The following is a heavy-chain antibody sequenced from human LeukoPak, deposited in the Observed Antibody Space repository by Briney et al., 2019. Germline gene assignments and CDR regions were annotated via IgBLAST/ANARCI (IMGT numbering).Heavy chain of an antibody. CDR2: IYYSGST. Sequence: TSETLSLTCTVSGASITSYYWSWIRQPPGKALEWIGYIYYSGSTNYNPSLKSRVTVSLDTSKNHFSLRLNSVTAADTAVYFCASGIQGAGNNYWGQGILVTVSS. D-gene: IGHD6-19*01. V-gene: IGHV4-59*12. J-gene: IGHJ4*02. CDR1: GASITSYY. CDR3: ASGIQGAGNNY.